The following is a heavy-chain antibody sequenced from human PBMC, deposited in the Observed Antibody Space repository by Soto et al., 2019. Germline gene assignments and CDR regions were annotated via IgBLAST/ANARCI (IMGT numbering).Heavy chain of an antibody. CDR1: GYSFTSYW. J-gene: IGHJ4*02. CDR3: ARLLRDMVAYKTYFDY. D-gene: IGHD5-12*01. Sequence: GESLKISCKGSGYSFTSYWIGWVRQMPGKGLEWMGIIYPGDSDTRYSPSFQGQVTISADKSISTAYLQWSSLKASDTAMYYCARLLRDMVAYKTYFDYWGQGPLVTVSS. CDR2: IYPGDSDT. V-gene: IGHV5-51*01.